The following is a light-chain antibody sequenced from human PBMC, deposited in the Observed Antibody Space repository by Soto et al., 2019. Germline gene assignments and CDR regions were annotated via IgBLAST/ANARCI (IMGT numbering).Light chain of an antibody. Sequence: IHMTQSPSSLSASVGARVTITCQASQDIRKYLNWYQQKPGKAPKLLIYKASTLKSGVPSRFSGSGPGTEFTLTISSLQPDDFATYYCQHYNSYSEAFGQGTKVDIK. CDR1: QDIRKY. J-gene: IGKJ1*01. V-gene: IGKV1-5*03. CDR3: QHYNSYSEA. CDR2: KAS.